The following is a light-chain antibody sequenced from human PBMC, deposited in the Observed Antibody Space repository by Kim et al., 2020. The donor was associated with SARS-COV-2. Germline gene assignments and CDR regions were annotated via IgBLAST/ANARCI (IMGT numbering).Light chain of an antibody. CDR2: RAS. CDR1: QNVNNN. CDR3: QQSNNWPRT. V-gene: IGKV3-15*01. J-gene: IGKJ1*01. Sequence: EIVMTQSPATLSVSQGDRATLSCRVSQNVNNNLGWYQHKPGQAPSLLIYRASTRATGVPDRFSGSGSGTEFTLTISSLQSEDFAVYYCQQSNNWPRTFGQGTKVDIK.